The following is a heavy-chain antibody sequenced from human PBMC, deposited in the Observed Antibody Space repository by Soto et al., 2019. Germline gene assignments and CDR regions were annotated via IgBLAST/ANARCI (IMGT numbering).Heavy chain of an antibody. CDR3: AKTPYYDFWSGYYD. J-gene: IGHJ4*02. V-gene: IGHV3-23*01. CDR1: GFTFSSYA. Sequence: EVQLLESGGGLVQPGGSLRLSCAASGFTFSSYAISWVRQAPGKGLEWVSSINNSGGRIYYADSVKGRFTSTRDNSKNMLYLKMNSLRVEDTAVYYCAKTPYYDFWSGYYDWGQGTLVTVSS. CDR2: INNSGGRI. D-gene: IGHD3-3*01.